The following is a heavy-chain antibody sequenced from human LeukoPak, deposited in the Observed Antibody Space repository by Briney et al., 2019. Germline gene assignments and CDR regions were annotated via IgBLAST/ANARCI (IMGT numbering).Heavy chain of an antibody. CDR1: GFTFSSYA. CDR2: ISYDGSNK. V-gene: IGHV3-30-3*01. J-gene: IGHJ4*02. CDR3: ARSLRLFTDFDY. Sequence: GGSLRLSCAASGFTFSSYAMHWVRQAPGKGLEWVAVISYDGSNKYYADSVKGRFTISRDNSKNTLYLQMNSLRAEDTAVYYCARSLRLFTDFDYWGQGTLVTVSS.